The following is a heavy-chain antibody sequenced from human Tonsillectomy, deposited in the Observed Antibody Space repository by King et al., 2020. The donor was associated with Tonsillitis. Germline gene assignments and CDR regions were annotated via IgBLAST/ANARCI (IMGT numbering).Heavy chain of an antibody. CDR1: GFTFDDYA. CDR2: ISWSSDTI. D-gene: IGHD3-3*01. Sequence: VQLVESGGGLVQPGRSLRLSCAASGFTFDDYAMHWVRQAPGKGLEWVSSISWSSDTIDYADSVKGRFTISRDNAKNSLYLQMNSLRPEDTALYYCAKDSETSFGVVSYFDYWGLGTLVTVSS. V-gene: IGHV3-9*01. CDR3: AKDSETSFGVVSYFDY. J-gene: IGHJ4*02.